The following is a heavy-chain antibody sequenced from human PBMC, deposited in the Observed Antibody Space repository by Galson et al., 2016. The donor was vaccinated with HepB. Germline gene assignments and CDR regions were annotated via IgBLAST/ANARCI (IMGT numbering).Heavy chain of an antibody. J-gene: IGHJ5*02. D-gene: IGHD6-13*01. CDR3: ASHGPKVRSWWGKWFDP. Sequence: SETLSLTCSVSGGSMRNYQWSWVRQPPGKGLDWIGSISYSGTTYYNPSLRSRVTISADTSKNQISLNLSSVTATDTAVYYCASHGPKVRSWWGKWFDPWGQGTLVTVSS. V-gene: IGHV4-59*05. CDR2: ISYSGTT. CDR1: GGSMRNYQ.